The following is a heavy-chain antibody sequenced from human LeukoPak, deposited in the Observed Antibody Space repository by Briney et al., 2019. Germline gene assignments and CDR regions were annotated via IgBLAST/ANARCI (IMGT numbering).Heavy chain of an antibody. CDR3: ARDGVCNWNDVNHYMDV. J-gene: IGHJ6*03. Sequence: PGGSLRLSCAASGFTFSSYSMNWVRQAPGKGLEWVSSISSSSSYIYYADSVKGRFTISRDNAKNSLYLQMNSLRAEDTAVYYCARDGVCNWNDVNHYMDVWGKGTTVTVSS. CDR2: ISSSSSYI. V-gene: IGHV3-21*01. CDR1: GFTFSSYS. D-gene: IGHD1-20*01.